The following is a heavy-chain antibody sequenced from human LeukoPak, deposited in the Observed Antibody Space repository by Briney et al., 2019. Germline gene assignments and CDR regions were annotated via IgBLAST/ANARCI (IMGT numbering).Heavy chain of an antibody. CDR3: ARGLRYFDL. CDR2: IYTSGST. Sequence: SETLSLTCTVSGGSVSSYYWSWIRQPPGKGLEWIGYIYTSGSTNYNPSLKSRVTISVDTSKNQFSLKLSSVTAADTAVYYCARGLRYFDLWGRGTLVTVSS. J-gene: IGHJ2*01. V-gene: IGHV4-4*09. CDR1: GGSVSSYY. D-gene: IGHD4-11*01.